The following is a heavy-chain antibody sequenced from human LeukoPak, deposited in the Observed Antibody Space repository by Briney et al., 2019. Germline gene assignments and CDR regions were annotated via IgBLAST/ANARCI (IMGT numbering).Heavy chain of an antibody. Sequence: PGGSLRLSCAASGLPVRSEYMVWVRQAPGKGLEWVSVIHSGGNTYYADSVKGRFTISRDNSRNTMDLQMNSLRAEDTAVYYCARCDSSRWNGIDYWGQGTLVTVSS. D-gene: IGHD6-13*01. J-gene: IGHJ4*02. V-gene: IGHV3-53*01. CDR3: ARCDSSRWNGIDY. CDR2: IHSGGNT. CDR1: GLPVRSEY.